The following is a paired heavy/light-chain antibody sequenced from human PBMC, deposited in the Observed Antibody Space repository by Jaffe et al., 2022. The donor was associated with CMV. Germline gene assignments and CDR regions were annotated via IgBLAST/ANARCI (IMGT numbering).Heavy chain of an antibody. CDR1: GFTFSIFA. CDR3: VKSAGTLMTQPDSQPPDVVDYHFDL. D-gene: IGHD2-15*01. V-gene: IGHV3-23*01. Sequence: EVQLLESGGRLVQPGGSLRLSCAASGFTFSIFAMGFVRQAPGRGLEWVSGVSTSGATTYYADSVKGRFTISRDNSKNTLSLQMSGLRADDTAVYYCVKSAGTLMTQPDSQPPDVVDYHFDLWGRGTLVTVSS. J-gene: IGHJ2*01. CDR2: VSTSGATT.
Light chain of an antibody. CDR2: GAS. V-gene: IGKV3-15*01. CDR3: QQYNKWPLT. Sequence: EIVMTQSPATLSVSPGEKATLSCRASQNVINNLAWYQQKPGQGPRLLIYGASTRATGIPARFSGSGSGPEFTLTISSLQSEDFAVYYCQQYNKWPLTFGGGTKVEIK. J-gene: IGKJ4*01. CDR1: QNVINN.